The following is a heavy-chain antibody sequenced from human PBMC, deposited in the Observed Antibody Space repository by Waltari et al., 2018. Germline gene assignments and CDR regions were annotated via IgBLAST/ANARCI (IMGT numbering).Heavy chain of an antibody. Sequence: EVQLVESGGRLVSPGVSLRLTCLAPGFRVGAYTMDWVRQAPGRGLEWVSSIGDSSNNKFYVDSVRGRFTISRDEAKNSLYLQMDSLRAEDTGVYFCARVRAWTGGSDSWGLGTLVSVSS. D-gene: IGHD3-10*01. CDR3: ARVRAWTGGSDS. J-gene: IGHJ4*02. CDR1: GFRVGAYT. CDR2: IGDSSNNK. V-gene: IGHV3-21*03.